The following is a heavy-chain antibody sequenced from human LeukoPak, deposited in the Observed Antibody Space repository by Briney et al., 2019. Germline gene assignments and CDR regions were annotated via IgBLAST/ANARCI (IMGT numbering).Heavy chain of an antibody. Sequence: GGPLRLSCAASGFTFSNYWMHWVRQVPGKGLVWVSQIDRDGSNTFYADSVKGRFTISRDNVKNTLYLQMNSLRVEDTAVYYCARDRGDGYTAFDYWGQGTLVTVSS. J-gene: IGHJ4*02. V-gene: IGHV3-74*01. CDR3: ARDRGDGYTAFDY. CDR1: GFTFSNYW. D-gene: IGHD5-24*01. CDR2: IDRDGSNT.